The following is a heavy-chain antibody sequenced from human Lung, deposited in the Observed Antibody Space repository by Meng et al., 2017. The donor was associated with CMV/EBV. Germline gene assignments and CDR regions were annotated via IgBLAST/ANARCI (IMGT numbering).Heavy chain of an antibody. CDR2: IDVDDDK. V-gene: IGHV2-70*18. CDR3: ARVTAGYSSPSRGRSGGAPYYYGLDG. J-gene: IGHJ6*02. D-gene: IGHD6-6*01. Sequence: CVRQAPGKDLEWLALIDVDDDKYYSTSLKTRLTITKDTSKDQVVLTITNMDPVDTATYCCARVTAGYSSPSRGRSGGAPYYYGLDGXGQGXTVTVSS.